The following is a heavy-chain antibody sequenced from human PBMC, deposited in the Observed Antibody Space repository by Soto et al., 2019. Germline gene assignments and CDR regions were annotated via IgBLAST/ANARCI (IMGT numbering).Heavy chain of an antibody. CDR2: ISSSSYI. CDR1: GFTFSSYS. J-gene: IGHJ4*02. V-gene: IGHV3-21*01. CDR3: ASVSGTTYYFDY. D-gene: IGHD4-17*01. Sequence: GGSLRLSCAASGFTFSSYSMNWVRQAPGKGLEWVSSISSSSYIYYADSVKGRFTISRDNAKNSLYLQMNSLRAEDTAVYYCASVSGTTYYFDYWGQGTLVTVSS.